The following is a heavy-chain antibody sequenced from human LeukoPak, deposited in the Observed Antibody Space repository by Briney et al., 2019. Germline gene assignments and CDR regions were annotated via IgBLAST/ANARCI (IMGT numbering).Heavy chain of an antibody. Sequence: GESLKISCMGSGYNFTNYWVGWVGQMSGKGLEWMGIIYPVDSDTSYSPSFQGQVTISADKSISTAYLQWSSLKASDTAIYYCARSYNRNYDYFDYWGQGTLVTVSS. J-gene: IGHJ4*02. V-gene: IGHV5-51*01. CDR2: IYPVDSDT. CDR1: GYNFTNYW. D-gene: IGHD1-7*01. CDR3: ARSYNRNYDYFDY.